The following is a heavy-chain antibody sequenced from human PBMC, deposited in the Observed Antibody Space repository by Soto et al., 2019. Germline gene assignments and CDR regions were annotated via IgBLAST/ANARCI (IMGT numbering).Heavy chain of an antibody. J-gene: IGHJ6*02. D-gene: IGHD2-15*01. V-gene: IGHV1-3*05. Sequence: QVQLVQSGAEEKKPGASVKVSCKASGYTFTSYAMHWVRQAPGQRLEWMGWINAGNGNTKYSQKFQGRVTITRDTSASTAYMELSSLRSEDTAVYYCARDCSGGNCYFAYYYYGMDVWGQGTTVTVSS. CDR3: ARDCSGGNCYFAYYYYGMDV. CDR1: GYTFTSYA. CDR2: INAGNGNT.